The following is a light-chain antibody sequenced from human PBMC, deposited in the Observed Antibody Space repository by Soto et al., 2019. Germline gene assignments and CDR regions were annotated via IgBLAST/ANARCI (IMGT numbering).Light chain of an antibody. CDR3: QQYNSYPYT. J-gene: IGKJ2*01. CDR2: TAS. V-gene: IGKV1-9*01. CDR1: QGISSY. Sequence: DIQLTQSPSFLSASVGDRVTITCRASQGISSYLAWYDQKPGKAPKLLIYTASTLQSAVPSRFSGSGSGTEFTLTISSLQPEDFATYYCQQYNSYPYTFGQGTKLEIK.